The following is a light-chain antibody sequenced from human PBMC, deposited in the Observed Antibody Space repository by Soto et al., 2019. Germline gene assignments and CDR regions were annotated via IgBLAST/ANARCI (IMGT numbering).Light chain of an antibody. CDR2: DAS. CDR3: QQRSNWPPL. Sequence: EIVLTQSPATLSLSPGERATLSCRASQSVSSYLAWYQQKPGQAPRLLIYDASNRATGIPARFSGSGSGTDFTLTISSLEPEDFAVYYCQQRSNWPPLFDQGTRLEIK. J-gene: IGKJ5*01. CDR1: QSVSSY. V-gene: IGKV3-11*01.